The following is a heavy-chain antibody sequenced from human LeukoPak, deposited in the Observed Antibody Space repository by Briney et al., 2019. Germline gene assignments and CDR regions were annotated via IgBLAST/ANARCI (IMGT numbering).Heavy chain of an antibody. CDR1: GFNFGNYW. CDR2: IYPGDSDT. D-gene: IGHD5-24*01. CDR3: ARRGGYNFGYFED. J-gene: IGHJ1*01. Sequence: GESLKISCKGSGFNFGNYWIGWVRQMPGKGLEWMGIIYPGDSDTRYSPSFQGRVTMSVDKSNSTAYLQWSTLRASDTAMYYCARRGGYNFGYFEDWGQGTLVTVSS. V-gene: IGHV5-51*01.